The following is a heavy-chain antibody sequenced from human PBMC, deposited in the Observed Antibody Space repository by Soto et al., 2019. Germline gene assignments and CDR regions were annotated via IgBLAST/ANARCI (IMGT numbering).Heavy chain of an antibody. CDR2: IYYSGST. D-gene: IGHD2-15*01. J-gene: IGHJ6*02. Sequence: PSETLSLTCTVSGGSISSSSYYWGWIRQPPGKGLEWIGSIYYSGSTYYNPSLKSRVTISVDTSKNQSSLKLSSVTAADTAVYYCARRVGYCSGGSCYSRYYYGMDVWGQGTTDT. CDR3: ARRVGYCSGGSCYSRYYYGMDV. CDR1: GGSISSSSYY. V-gene: IGHV4-39*01.